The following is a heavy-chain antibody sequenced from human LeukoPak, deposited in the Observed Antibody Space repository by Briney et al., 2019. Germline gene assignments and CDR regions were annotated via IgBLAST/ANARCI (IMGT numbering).Heavy chain of an antibody. CDR1: GYTFTGYY. J-gene: IGHJ6*03. D-gene: IGHD3-9*01. CDR2: INPNSGDT. CDR3: ARCGREYDILTGWIPYYYYYMDV. Sequence: ASVKVSCKASGYTFTGYYMHWVRQAPGQGLEWMGWINPNSGDTNYAQKYQGRVTMTRDTSISTAYMELSRLRSDDPAVYYCARCGREYDILTGWIPYYYYYMDVWGKGTTVTISS. V-gene: IGHV1-2*02.